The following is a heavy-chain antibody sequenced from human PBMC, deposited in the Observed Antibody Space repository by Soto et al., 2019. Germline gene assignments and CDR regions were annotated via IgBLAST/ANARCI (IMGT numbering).Heavy chain of an antibody. D-gene: IGHD5-18*01. CDR2: ISSSSSYI. J-gene: IGHJ4*02. V-gene: IGHV3-21*01. Sequence: GGSLRLSCAASGFTFSSYSMNWVRQAPGKGLEWVSSISSSSSYIYYADSVKGRFTISRDNAKNSLYLQMNSLRAEDTAVYYCARSDTAMVTVIDYFDYWGQGTLVTVSS. CDR3: ARSDTAMVTVIDYFDY. CDR1: GFTFSSYS.